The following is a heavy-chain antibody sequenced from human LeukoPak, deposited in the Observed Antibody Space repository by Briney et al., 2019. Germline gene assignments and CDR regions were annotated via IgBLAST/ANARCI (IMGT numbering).Heavy chain of an antibody. CDR3: VRDSPRAFDL. Sequence: GGSLTLSCAASDFPFSNYWMHWVRQVPGKRLTWVSRISSDGTKIGYAASVKGRFTISRDNDKSTLSLRMNTLEAEDTGVYYCVRDSPRAFDLWAEGQWSPS. CDR2: ISSDGTKI. V-gene: IGHV3-74*01. CDR1: DFPFSNYW. J-gene: IGHJ3*01.